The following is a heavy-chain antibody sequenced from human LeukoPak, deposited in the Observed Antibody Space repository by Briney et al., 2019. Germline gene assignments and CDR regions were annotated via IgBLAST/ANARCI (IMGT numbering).Heavy chain of an antibody. D-gene: IGHD2-8*01. V-gene: IGHV1-18*01. J-gene: IGHJ4*02. CDR1: GYTFTSYG. Sequence: GSVRVSCTASGYTFTSYGMSWVRQAPGQGLEWMGWISADSGNTNYAEKVQGRVTMTTDTSTSTVYMELRSLRSDDTAVYYCASGSFVPDCTNGVCYKYYFDYWGQGTLVTVSS. CDR3: ASGSFVPDCTNGVCYKYYFDY. CDR2: ISADSGNT.